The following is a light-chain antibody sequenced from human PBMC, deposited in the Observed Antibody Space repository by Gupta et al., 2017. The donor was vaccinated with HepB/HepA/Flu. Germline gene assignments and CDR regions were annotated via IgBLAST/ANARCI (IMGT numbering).Light chain of an antibody. Sequence: EIVMTQSPATLSVSRGERATLSCSASQSVSSNLAWYQQKPGQAPRLLIYGASTRATGIPARFSGSGSGTEFTLTISSLQSEDFAVYYCQQYNNWPPGWTFGQGTKVEIK. J-gene: IGKJ1*01. CDR2: GAS. V-gene: IGKV3-15*01. CDR3: QQYNNWPPGWT. CDR1: QSVSSN.